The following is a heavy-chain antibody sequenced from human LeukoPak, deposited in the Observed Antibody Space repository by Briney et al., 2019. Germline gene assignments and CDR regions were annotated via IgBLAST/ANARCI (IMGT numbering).Heavy chain of an antibody. V-gene: IGHV4-38-2*01. CDR2: IYHSGST. D-gene: IGHD2-15*01. CDR3: ARQYCSGGSCYLGY. CDR1: GYSISSGYY. Sequence: SSETLSLTCAVSGYSISSGYYWGWIRQPPGKGLEWIGSIYHSGSTYYNPSLKSRVTISVDTSKNQFSLKLSSVTAADTAVYYCARQYCSGGSCYLGYWGQGTLVTVSS. J-gene: IGHJ4*02.